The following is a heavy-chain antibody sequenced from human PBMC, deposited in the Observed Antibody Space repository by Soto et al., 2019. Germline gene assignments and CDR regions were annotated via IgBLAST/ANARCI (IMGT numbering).Heavy chain of an antibody. CDR2: ISGSGGST. J-gene: IGHJ3*02. CDR1: GFTFSSYA. D-gene: IGHD1-26*01. V-gene: IGHV3-23*01. Sequence: GGSLRLSCAASGFTFSSYAMSWVRQAQGKGLEWDSAISGSGGSTYYADSVKGRFTISRDNSKNTLYLQMNSLRAEDTAVYYCANPPRSGELLAFDIWGQGTMVTVSS. CDR3: ANPPRSGELLAFDI.